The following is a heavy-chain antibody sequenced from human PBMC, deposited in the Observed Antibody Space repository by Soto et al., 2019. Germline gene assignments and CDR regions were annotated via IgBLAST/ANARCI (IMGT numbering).Heavy chain of an antibody. CDR3: AQDRSGSYPFYYGMDV. CDR2: ISFDGLKK. D-gene: IGHD1-26*01. CDR1: GLTFHRHG. Sequence: LRLSFAASGLTFHRHGMHRVRQAPGKGLEWVAVISFDGLKKYYADSVKGRFTISRDNSNTTLFLQMNTLRPEDTAVYYCAQDRSGSYPFYYGMDVWGQGTTVTVSS. V-gene: IGHV3-30*18. J-gene: IGHJ6*02.